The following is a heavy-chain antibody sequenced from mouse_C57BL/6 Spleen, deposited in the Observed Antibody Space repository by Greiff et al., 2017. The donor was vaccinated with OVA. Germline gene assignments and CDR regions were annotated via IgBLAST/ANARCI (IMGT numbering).Heavy chain of an antibody. V-gene: IGHV1-22*01. J-gene: IGHJ2*01. CDR1: GYTFTDYN. D-gene: IGHD2-5*01. Sequence: EVQRVESGPELVKPGASVKMSCKASGYTFTDYNMHWVKQSHGKSLEWIGYINPNNGGTSFNQKFKGKATLTVNKSSSTAYMELRSLTSEDSAVYYCARGSNYDYWGQGTTLTVSS. CDR3: ARGSNYDY. CDR2: INPNNGGT.